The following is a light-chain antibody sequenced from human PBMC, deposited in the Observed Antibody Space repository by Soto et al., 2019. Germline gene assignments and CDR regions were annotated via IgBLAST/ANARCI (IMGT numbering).Light chain of an antibody. J-gene: IGLJ2*01. CDR3: QAGDNKVL. Sequence: SYELTQPPSVSVSPGQTASITCSGTKLGDKFACWYQQKPGQSPVLVIYQGNKRPSGIPERFSGSSFGNTATLTISGTQAMDEADYYCQAGDNKVLFGGGTKLTVL. CDR1: KLGDKF. CDR2: QGN. V-gene: IGLV3-1*01.